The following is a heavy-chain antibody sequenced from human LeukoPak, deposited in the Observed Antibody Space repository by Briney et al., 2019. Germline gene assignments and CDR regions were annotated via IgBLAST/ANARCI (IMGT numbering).Heavy chain of an antibody. Sequence: GGSLRLSCAASGFTFSSYEMNWVRQAPGKGLEWVSYISSSGSTIYCADSVKGRFTISRDNAKNSLYLQMNSLRAEDTAVYYCARSQQAGECFFDYWGQGTLVTVSS. D-gene: IGHD3-10*01. CDR1: GFTFSSYE. CDR3: ARSQQAGECFFDY. V-gene: IGHV3-48*03. J-gene: IGHJ4*02. CDR2: ISSSGSTI.